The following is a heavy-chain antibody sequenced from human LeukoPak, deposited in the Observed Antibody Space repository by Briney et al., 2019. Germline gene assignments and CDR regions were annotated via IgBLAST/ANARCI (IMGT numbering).Heavy chain of an antibody. D-gene: IGHD2/OR15-2a*01. Sequence: AAVTVSCKASGYTFSNSGISWVRQAPGQGLEWMGWISAYNGNTNYAQKLQGRVIMITDTSTSTAYMELRSLRSDDTAVYYCARDPPASMTPPDYWGQGTLVTVSS. CDR1: GYTFSNSG. CDR3: ARDPPASMTPPDY. J-gene: IGHJ4*02. CDR2: ISAYNGNT. V-gene: IGHV1-18*01.